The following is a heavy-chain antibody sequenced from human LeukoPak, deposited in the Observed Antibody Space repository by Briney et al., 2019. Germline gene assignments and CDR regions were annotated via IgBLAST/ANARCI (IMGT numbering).Heavy chain of an antibody. CDR3: ARVDRYHFYLDV. Sequence: SVKVSCKASGGTFRTYSVTWVRQAPGQGLEWMGGIIPIFGTPNYAQKFQGRVKVTTDDATGTAYMELSSLMSEDTAICYCARVDRYHFYLDVWGKGTPVTVSS. J-gene: IGHJ6*03. CDR1: GGTFRTYS. CDR2: IIPIFGTP. V-gene: IGHV1-69*05.